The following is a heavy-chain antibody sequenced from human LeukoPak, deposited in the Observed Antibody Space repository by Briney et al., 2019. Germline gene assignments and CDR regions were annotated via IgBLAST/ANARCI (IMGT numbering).Heavy chain of an antibody. Sequence: GSVQVSSKGSGDTFTYSVGCVRQAPAQGLEWMGWINPTNGNTNYAQKLQGRVTMTTDTSTSTAYMELRSLRSDDTAVYYCARDGYFDYWGQGTLVTVSS. CDR3: ARDGYFDY. CDR1: GDTFTYS. J-gene: IGHJ4*02. CDR2: INPTNGNT. V-gene: IGHV1-18*01.